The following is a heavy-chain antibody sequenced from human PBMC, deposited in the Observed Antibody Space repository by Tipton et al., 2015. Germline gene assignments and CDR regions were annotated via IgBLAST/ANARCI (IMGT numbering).Heavy chain of an antibody. CDR2: ISDSGGSP. CDR1: GFTFSSYV. J-gene: IGHJ4*02. Sequence: GPLRLSCAASGFTFSSYVMSWVRQAPGKGLEWVSVISDSGGSPYYADSVKGRFTIPRDNSKKTLYLQMNSLRAEDTAVYYCAKERTYYDFWSGYYQGAFDSWGQGTLVTVSS. CDR3: AKERTYYDFWSGYYQGAFDS. V-gene: IGHV3-23*01. D-gene: IGHD3-3*01.